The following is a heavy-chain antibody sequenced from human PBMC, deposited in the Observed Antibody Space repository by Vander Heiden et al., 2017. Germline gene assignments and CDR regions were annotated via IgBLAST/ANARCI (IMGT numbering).Heavy chain of an antibody. V-gene: IGHV1-8*01. D-gene: IGHD2-8*01. CDR2: MNPNSGNT. CDR1: GYTFTSYD. Sequence: QVQLVQSGAEVKKPGASVKVSCKASGYTFTSYDINWVRQATGQGLEWMGWMNPNSGNTGYAQKFQGRVTMTRNTSISTAYMELSSLRSEDTAVYYCARGLGTVLMVYAIERWFDPWGQGTLVTVSS. CDR3: ARGLGTVLMVYAIERWFDP. J-gene: IGHJ5*02.